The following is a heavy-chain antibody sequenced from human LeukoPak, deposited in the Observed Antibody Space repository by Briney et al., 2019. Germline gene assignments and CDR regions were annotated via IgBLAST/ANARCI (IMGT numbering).Heavy chain of an antibody. CDR1: SGSISTYY. Sequence: KTSETLSLTCTVSSGSISTYYWSWIRQPPGKGLEWIGYFYYTGSTTYNPSLKSRVTISVDTSKNQFSLKLSSVTAADTAVYYCARDGGGADRRFDYWGQGTLVTVSS. CDR2: FYYTGST. J-gene: IGHJ4*02. V-gene: IGHV4-59*01. D-gene: IGHD1-26*01. CDR3: ARDGGGADRRFDY.